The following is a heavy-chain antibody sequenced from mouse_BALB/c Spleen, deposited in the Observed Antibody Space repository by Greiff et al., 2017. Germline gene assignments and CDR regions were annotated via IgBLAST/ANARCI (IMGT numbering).Heavy chain of an antibody. CDR1: GYTFTSYT. Sequence: VHLVESGAELARPGASVKMSCKASGYTFTSYTMHWVKQRPGQGLEWIGYINPSSGYTNYNQKFKDKATLTADKSSSTAYMQLSSLTSEDSAVYYCARSGLREFAYWGQGTTLTVSS. V-gene: IGHV1-4*01. D-gene: IGHD1-1*01. J-gene: IGHJ2*01. CDR3: ARSGLREFAY. CDR2: INPSSGYT.